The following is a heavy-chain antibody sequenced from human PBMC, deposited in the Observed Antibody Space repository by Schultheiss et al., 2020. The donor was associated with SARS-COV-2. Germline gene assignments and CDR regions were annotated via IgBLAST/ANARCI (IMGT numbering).Heavy chain of an antibody. Sequence: LRLSCTVSGGSISSGGYYWSWIRQHPGKGLEWIGYIYYSGSTNYNPSLKSRVTISVDTSKNQFSLKLSSVTAADTAVYYCARKDRSTGDAFDIWGQGTMVTVSS. CDR1: GGSISSGGYY. J-gene: IGHJ3*02. D-gene: IGHD2-2*01. CDR3: ARKDRSTGDAFDI. V-gene: IGHV4-31*03. CDR2: IYYSGST.